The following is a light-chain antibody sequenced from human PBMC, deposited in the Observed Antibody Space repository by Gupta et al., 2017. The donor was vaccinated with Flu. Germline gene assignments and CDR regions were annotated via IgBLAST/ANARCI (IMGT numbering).Light chain of an antibody. CDR2: EVS. CDR3: SSYTSSSTRV. J-gene: IGLJ1*01. CDR1: SSDVGGYNY. Sequence: QSALTQPASVSGSPGPSITIYCPGTSSDVGGYNYVSWYQQHPGKAPKLMIYEVSNRPSGVSNRFSGSKSGNTASLTISGLQAEDEADYYCSSYTSSSTRVFGTGTKVTVL. V-gene: IGLV2-14*01.